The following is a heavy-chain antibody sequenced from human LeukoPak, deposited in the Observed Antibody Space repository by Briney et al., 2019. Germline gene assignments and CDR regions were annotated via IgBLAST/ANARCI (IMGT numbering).Heavy chain of an antibody. Sequence: ASVKVSCKASGYTFNSYYMHWVRQAPGQGLEWMGIIDPSAGSTNYAQKFQGRVTMTRDTSASTVYMELSTLGSEDTAVYYCARDAYVNLQYSFDYWGQGTLVTVSS. D-gene: IGHD3-16*01. V-gene: IGHV1-46*02. J-gene: IGHJ4*02. CDR2: IDPSAGST. CDR1: GYTFNSYY. CDR3: ARDAYVNLQYSFDY.